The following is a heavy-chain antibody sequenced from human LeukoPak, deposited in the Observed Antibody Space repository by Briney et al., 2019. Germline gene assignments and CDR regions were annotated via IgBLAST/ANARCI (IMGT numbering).Heavy chain of an antibody. CDR3: AKEAIVAVTATGWFDP. D-gene: IGHD6-19*01. CDR1: EFPFDDYT. CDR2: ITWDGGST. Sequence: PGGSLRLSCAASEFPFDDYTMHWVRQAPGKGLEWVSLITWDGGSTYYADSVKGRFTISKDNIENSLYLQMNSLRTEDSALYYCAKEAIVAVTATGWFDPWGRGPLVPVSS. V-gene: IGHV3-43*01. J-gene: IGHJ5*02.